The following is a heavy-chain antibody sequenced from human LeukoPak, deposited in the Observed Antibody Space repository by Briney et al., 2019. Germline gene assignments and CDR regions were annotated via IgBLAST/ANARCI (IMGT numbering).Heavy chain of an antibody. D-gene: IGHD2-2*01. Sequence: SETLSLTCTVSGYSISSGYYWGWIRQPPGKGLEWIGSIYHSGSTYYNPSLKSRVTISVDTSKNQFSLKLSSVTAADTAVYYCAREVLLVPAATAFDIWGQGTMVTVSS. CDR2: IYHSGST. CDR3: AREVLLVPAATAFDI. CDR1: GYSISSGYY. V-gene: IGHV4-38-2*02. J-gene: IGHJ3*02.